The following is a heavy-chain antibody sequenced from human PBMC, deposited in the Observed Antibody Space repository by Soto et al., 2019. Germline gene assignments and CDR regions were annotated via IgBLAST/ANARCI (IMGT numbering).Heavy chain of an antibody. Sequence: SETLSLTCAVSGAPITSNILWAWLRRSPGKGLEWIGEIHHSETTNYNPSLNSRVSISVDKSKNQFSLKLNSVNAADTADYYCARTSYYDSTGYYNLDVWGPGTTVTVSS. CDR3: ARTSYYDSTGYYNLDV. CDR1: GAPITSNIL. V-gene: IGHV4-4*02. CDR2: IHHSETT. J-gene: IGHJ6*02. D-gene: IGHD3-22*01.